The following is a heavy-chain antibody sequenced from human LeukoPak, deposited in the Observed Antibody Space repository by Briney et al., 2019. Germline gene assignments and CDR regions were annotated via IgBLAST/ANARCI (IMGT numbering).Heavy chain of an antibody. J-gene: IGHJ5*02. Sequence: SETLSLTCPVSGGSVNSGTYYWSWIRQPPGKGLAWIGYISYSGTTNYNPSLKSRVTISLDTSKNQFSLQLNSVTAADTAVYYCARVPIAAAGSNWFDPWGQGTLVTVSS. CDR3: ARVPIAAAGSNWFDP. CDR2: ISYSGTT. D-gene: IGHD6-13*01. CDR1: GGSVNSGTYY. V-gene: IGHV4-61*01.